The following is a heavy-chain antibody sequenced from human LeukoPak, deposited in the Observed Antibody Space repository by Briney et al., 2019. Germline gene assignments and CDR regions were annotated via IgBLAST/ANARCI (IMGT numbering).Heavy chain of an antibody. J-gene: IGHJ5*02. Sequence: PSQTLSLTCAISGDSVSSNSAAWNWIRQSPSRGLEWLGRTYYRSKWYNDYAVSVKSRITINPDTSKNQFSLQLNSVTPEDTAVYYCARGFWGGWYVGDNWFDPWGQGTLVTVSS. CDR1: GDSVSSNSAA. D-gene: IGHD6-19*01. CDR3: ARGFWGGWYVGDNWFDP. V-gene: IGHV6-1*01. CDR2: TYYRSKWYN.